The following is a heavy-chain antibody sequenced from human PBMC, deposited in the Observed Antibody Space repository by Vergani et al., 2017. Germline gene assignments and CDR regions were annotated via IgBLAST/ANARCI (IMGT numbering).Heavy chain of an antibody. CDR2: IYYSGST. J-gene: IGHJ6*03. D-gene: IGHD6-19*01. CDR3: ARAGQWYYYCYMGV. Sequence: QVQLQESGPGLVKPSETLSLICTVFGGSISSYYWSRIRQPPGKGLEWIGYIYYSGSTNYHPSLKSRVNISVDTSKNQFSLKLSSVTAADTAVYYCARAGQWYYYCYMGVWGKGTTVTVSS. V-gene: IGHV4-59*01. CDR1: GGSISSYY.